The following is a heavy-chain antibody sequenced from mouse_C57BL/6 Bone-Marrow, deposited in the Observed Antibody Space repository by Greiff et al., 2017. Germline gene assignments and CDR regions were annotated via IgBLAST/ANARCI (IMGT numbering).Heavy chain of an antibody. Sequence: EVKLEESGGGLVQPGGSMKLSCAASGFTFSDAWMDWVRQSPEKGLEWVAEIRNKANNHATYYAESVKGRFTISRDDSKSSVYLQMNSLRAEDTGIYYFTRHLNYPAWFAYWGQGTLVTVSA. CDR3: TRHLNYPAWFAY. CDR1: GFTFSDAW. J-gene: IGHJ3*01. D-gene: IGHD2-1*01. V-gene: IGHV6-6*01. CDR2: IRNKANNHAT.